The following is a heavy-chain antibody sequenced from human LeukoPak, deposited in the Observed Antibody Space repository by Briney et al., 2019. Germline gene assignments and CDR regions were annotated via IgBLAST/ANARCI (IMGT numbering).Heavy chain of an antibody. CDR2: ISASGGST. J-gene: IGHJ6*02. Sequence: PGGSLRLSCAASGFTFSSYAMSWVRQAPGKGLEWVSAISASGGSTYYADSVKGRFTISRDNSKNTLYVQMNSLRAEDTAIYYCAKDISPDYYYGMDVWGQGTTVTVSS. CDR3: AKDISPDYYYGMDV. CDR1: GFTFSSYA. V-gene: IGHV3-23*01.